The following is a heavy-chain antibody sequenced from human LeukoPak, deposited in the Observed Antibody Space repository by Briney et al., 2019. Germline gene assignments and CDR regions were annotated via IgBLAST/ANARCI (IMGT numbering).Heavy chain of an antibody. CDR1: GYSFTSYW. J-gene: IGHJ4*02. Sequence: GESLKISCNGSGYSFTSYWIGWVRQMPGKGLEWMGIIYPGDSDTRYSPSFQGKVTISADKSISTAYLQWSSLKASDTAVYYCARQSGYSGYGIDYWGQGTLVTVSS. CDR3: ARQSGYSGYGIDY. CDR2: IYPGDSDT. V-gene: IGHV5-51*01. D-gene: IGHD5-12*01.